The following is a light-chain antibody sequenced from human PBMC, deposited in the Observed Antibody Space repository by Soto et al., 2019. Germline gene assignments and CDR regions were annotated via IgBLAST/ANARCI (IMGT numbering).Light chain of an antibody. Sequence: QSVLTQPPSVSGAPGQRVTISCTGSSSNIGAGYDVHWYQQLPGTAPKLLIYGNINRPSGVPDRFSGSKSGTSASLAITGLQAEDEANYYCQSYDNSLSGYVFGTGTKLT. V-gene: IGLV1-40*01. CDR1: SSNIGAGYD. CDR2: GNI. J-gene: IGLJ1*01. CDR3: QSYDNSLSGYV.